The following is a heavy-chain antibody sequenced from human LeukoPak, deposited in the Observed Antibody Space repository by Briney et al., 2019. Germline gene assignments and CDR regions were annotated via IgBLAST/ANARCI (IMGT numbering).Heavy chain of an antibody. CDR1: GYTFTDYY. CDR3: ARGGLGSGSQYDAFDI. V-gene: IGHV1-2*02. CDR2: INPNSAGT. Sequence: ASVKVSCKASGYTFTDYYIHWVRQAPGQGLEWMGWINPNSAGTNYAQRFQGRVTMTRDTSISTAYMELSRLTSDDTAVFYCARGGLGSGSQYDAFDIWGQGTMVTVSS. D-gene: IGHD3-10*01. J-gene: IGHJ3*02.